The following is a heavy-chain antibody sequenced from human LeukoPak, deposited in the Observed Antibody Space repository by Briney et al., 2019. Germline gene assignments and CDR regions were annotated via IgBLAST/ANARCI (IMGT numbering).Heavy chain of an antibody. CDR2: MNPNSGNT. CDR3: ASVRYYYYYMDV. Sequence: ASVKVSCKASGYTFTSYDINWVRQATGQGLEWMGWMNPNSGNTGYAQKFQGRVTITRNTSISTAYMELSSLRSEDTAVYYCASVRYYYYYMDVRGKGTTVTVSS. J-gene: IGHJ6*03. V-gene: IGHV1-8*03. CDR1: GYTFTSYD.